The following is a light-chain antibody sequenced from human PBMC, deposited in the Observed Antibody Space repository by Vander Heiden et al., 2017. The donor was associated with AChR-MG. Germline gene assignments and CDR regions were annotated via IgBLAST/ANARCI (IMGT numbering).Light chain of an antibody. CDR1: QTVSSNY. J-gene: IGKJ2*01. Sequence: EIVLTQSPDTLSLSPGERATLSCRASQTVSSNYLAWYQQKPGQAPRLLIYGASNRATGIPDRFSGSGSGTDFTLTISRLEPEDFAVYFCQQYGTSPPYTFGPGTKLEIK. V-gene: IGKV3-20*01. CDR2: GAS. CDR3: QQYGTSPPYT.